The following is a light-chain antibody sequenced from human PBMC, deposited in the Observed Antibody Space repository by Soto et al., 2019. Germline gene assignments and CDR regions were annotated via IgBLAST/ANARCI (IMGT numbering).Light chain of an antibody. Sequence: DIQMTQSPSSRSASVGDRVTITCRASQDISNSLAWYQQKPGKVPKLVIYAASTLQSGVPSRFSGSGSGTDFTLTISSLQPEDVATYYCHRYKSAPPLFTFGPGTKVEIK. J-gene: IGKJ3*01. V-gene: IGKV1-27*01. CDR1: QDISNS. CDR3: HRYKSAPPLFT. CDR2: AAS.